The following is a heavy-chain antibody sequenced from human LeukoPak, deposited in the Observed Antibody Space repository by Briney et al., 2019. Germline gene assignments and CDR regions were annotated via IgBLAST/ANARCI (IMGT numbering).Heavy chain of an antibody. V-gene: IGHV3-7*01. D-gene: IGHD3-10*01. Sequence: TGGSLRLSCAASGFTFSSYWMTWVRQAPGKGLEWVANIGEDGSEKYYVDSVKGRFTISRDNAKNSLYLQVNSLRAEDTAVYYCAKASHHIGFRESSGSYYNGGCYFDYWGQGTLVTVSS. J-gene: IGHJ4*02. CDR2: IGEDGSEK. CDR3: AKASHHIGFRESSGSYYNGGCYFDY. CDR1: GFTFSSYW.